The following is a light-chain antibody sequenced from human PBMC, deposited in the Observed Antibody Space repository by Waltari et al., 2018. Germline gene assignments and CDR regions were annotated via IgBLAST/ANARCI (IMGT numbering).Light chain of an antibody. CDR3: QQTYSPPRT. CDR2: DAS. J-gene: IGKJ1*01. V-gene: IGKV1-39*01. CDR1: QRIRNY. Sequence: DIQMTQPPSSLSASAGDRVTITCRASQRIRNYLNWYQQKPGKAPNLLNYDASSLQSGVPSRFSGSGSGTEFTLTINSLQPEDFATYYCQQTYSPPRTFGQGTKVEVK.